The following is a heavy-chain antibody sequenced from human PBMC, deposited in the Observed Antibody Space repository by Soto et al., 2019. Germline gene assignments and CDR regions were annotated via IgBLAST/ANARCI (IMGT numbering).Heavy chain of an antibody. CDR3: AKSRALLADAFDI. Sequence: PGGSLRLSCAASGFTFSSYGMHWVRQAPGKGLEWVAVISYDGSNKYYVDSVKGRFTISRDNSKNTLYLQMNSLGAEDTAVYYCAKSRALLADAFDIWGQGTMVTVSS. V-gene: IGHV3-30*18. J-gene: IGHJ3*02. D-gene: IGHD3-10*01. CDR2: ISYDGSNK. CDR1: GFTFSSYG.